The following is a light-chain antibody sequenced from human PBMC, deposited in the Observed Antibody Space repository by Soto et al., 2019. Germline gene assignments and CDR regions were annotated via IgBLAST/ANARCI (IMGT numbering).Light chain of an antibody. Sequence: DIQMTQSPSTLSASVGDRVAITCRASQTLTVWLAWYQQKPGKAPKLLISKASSLESGVPSRFSGSGSGTDFTLTIRSLQPDDFATYFCEQYSTDHLAFGGGTKVDIK. CDR3: EQYSTDHLA. CDR2: KAS. CDR1: QTLTVW. J-gene: IGKJ4*01. V-gene: IGKV1-5*03.